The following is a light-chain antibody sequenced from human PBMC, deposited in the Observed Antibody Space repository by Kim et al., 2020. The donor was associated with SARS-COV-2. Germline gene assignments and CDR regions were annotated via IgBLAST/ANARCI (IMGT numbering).Light chain of an antibody. CDR1: QSILQTSSKKNY. J-gene: IGKJ5*01. CDR3: QQYLSSHLT. V-gene: IGKV4-1*01. Sequence: IVMTQSPDSLTVSLGERAAINCKSSQSILQTSSKKNYLAWYQQKPGQPPKLLFYWASTRESGVPDRFSGSGSGTDFTLTISSLQAEDVAVYYCQQYLSSHLTLGQGTRLESK. CDR2: WAS.